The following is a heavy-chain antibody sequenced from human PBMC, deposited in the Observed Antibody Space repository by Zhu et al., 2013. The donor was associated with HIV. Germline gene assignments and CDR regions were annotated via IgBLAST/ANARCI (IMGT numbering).Heavy chain of an antibody. J-gene: IGHJ6*04. V-gene: IGHV1-69*01. CDR3: ARQPPRGLDKENPAKRGWDSSGWYYYYYNGR. D-gene: IGHD6-19*01. CDR2: IIPIFGTA. CDR1: GGTFSSYA. Sequence: QVQLVQSGAEVKKPGSSVKVSCKASGGTFSSYAISWVRQAPGQGLEWMGGIIPIFGTANYAQKFQGRVTITADESTSTAYMELSSLRSEDTAVYYCARQPPRGLDKENPAKRGWDSSGWYYYYYNGRLGQRDHGSPVSS.